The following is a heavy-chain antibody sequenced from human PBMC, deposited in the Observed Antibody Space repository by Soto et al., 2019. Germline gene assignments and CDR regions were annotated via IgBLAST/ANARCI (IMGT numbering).Heavy chain of an antibody. J-gene: IGHJ3*02. D-gene: IGHD3-10*01. CDR1: GYTFTGYY. CDR2: INPNSGGT. V-gene: IGHV1-2*04. CDR3: ARLWFGESTGAFDI. Sequence: ASVKVSCKASGYTFTGYYMHWVRQAPGQGLEWMGWINPNSGGTNYAQKFQGWVTMTRDTSISTAYMELSRLRSDDTAVYYCARLWFGESTGAFDIWGQGTMVTVSS.